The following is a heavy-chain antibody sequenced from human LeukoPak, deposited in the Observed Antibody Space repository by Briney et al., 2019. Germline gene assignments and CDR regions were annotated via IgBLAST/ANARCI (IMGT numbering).Heavy chain of an antibody. J-gene: IGHJ4*02. CDR3: AKDRRVRYYDSSGYYPFDY. D-gene: IGHD3-22*01. Sequence: GGSLRLSCSVSGFTFSSYAMHWVRQAPGKGLEWVSAISGSGGSTYYADSVKGRFTISRDNSKNTLYLQMNSLRAEDTAVYYCAKDRRVRYYDSSGYYPFDYWGQGTLVTVSS. V-gene: IGHV3-23*01. CDR2: ISGSGGST. CDR1: GFTFSSYA.